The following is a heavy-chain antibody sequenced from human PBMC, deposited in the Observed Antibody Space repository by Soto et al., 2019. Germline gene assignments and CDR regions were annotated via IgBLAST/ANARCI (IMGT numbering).Heavy chain of an antibody. CDR3: AKGATTYGGYEEYYYYYGMDV. V-gene: IGHV3-30*02. CDR2: MWYDESRT. J-gene: IGHJ6*02. D-gene: IGHD5-12*01. CDR1: GFTFSNYG. Sequence: GGSLRLSCAASGFTFSNYGMHWVRQAPDRGQEWVAAMWYDESRTFYAESVKGRFTISRDNSKYTLYLQMNSLRAEDTAVYYCAKGATTYGGYEEYYYYYGMDVWGQGTTVTVSS.